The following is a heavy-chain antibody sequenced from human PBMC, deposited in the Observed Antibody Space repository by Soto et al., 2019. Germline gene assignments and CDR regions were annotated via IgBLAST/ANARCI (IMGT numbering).Heavy chain of an antibody. CDR3: VKDRRIAPAADFYFDS. Sequence: EVQLVESGGGLVQPGGSLTLSCAASGFIFSAYSINWVRRAPGKGLEWVSYISSRTNTIYYADSVQGRFTISRDDAKNSQSLQMSSLRVEDTAVYYCVKDRRIAPAADFYFDSWGQGTLVTVSS. D-gene: IGHD2-2*01. J-gene: IGHJ4*02. V-gene: IGHV3-48*01. CDR2: ISSRTNTI. CDR1: GFIFSAYS.